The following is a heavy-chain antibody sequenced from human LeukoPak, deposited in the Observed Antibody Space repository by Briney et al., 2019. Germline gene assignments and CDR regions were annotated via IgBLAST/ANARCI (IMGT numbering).Heavy chain of an antibody. CDR1: GGSIGSSNW. D-gene: IGHD6-19*01. CDR2: IYHSGST. V-gene: IGHV4-4*02. J-gene: IGHJ6*04. CDR3: ARDSMSGWVLGPYYYYGMDV. Sequence: SGTLSLTCAVSGGSIGSSNWWSWVRQPPGKGLEWIGEIYHSGSTNYNPSLKSRVTISVDKSKNQFSLKLSSVTAADTAVYYCARDSMSGWVLGPYYYYGMDVWGKGTTVTVSS.